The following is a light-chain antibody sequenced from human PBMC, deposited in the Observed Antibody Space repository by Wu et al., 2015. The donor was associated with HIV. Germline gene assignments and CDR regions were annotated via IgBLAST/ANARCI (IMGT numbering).Light chain of an antibody. J-gene: IGKJ3*01. CDR2: GAS. Sequence: IVLTQSPDTLSLSPGGTAILSCRASQIIPSSHLAWYQQKPGQAPRLLMYGASRKATGIPDRFSGYMSAATDFTLAIFRLQPEDSAVYFCQHYGDSQFTFGRGTKVEI. V-gene: IGKV3-20*01. CDR1: QIIPSSH. CDR3: QHYGDSQFT.